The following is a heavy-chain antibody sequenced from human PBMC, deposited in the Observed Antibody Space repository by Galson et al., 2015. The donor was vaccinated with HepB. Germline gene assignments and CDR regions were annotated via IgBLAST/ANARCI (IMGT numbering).Heavy chain of an antibody. J-gene: IGHJ4*02. Sequence: SLRLSCAASTFIFSTYSMNWVRQAPGKGLEWVSYISSSSTTIYYADSVKGRFTISRDNAKNSLYLQMNSLRAEDTAVYYCARDSGDFTYWGQGTLVTVSS. V-gene: IGHV3-48*04. CDR3: ARDSGDFTY. CDR1: TFIFSTYS. CDR2: ISSSSTTI.